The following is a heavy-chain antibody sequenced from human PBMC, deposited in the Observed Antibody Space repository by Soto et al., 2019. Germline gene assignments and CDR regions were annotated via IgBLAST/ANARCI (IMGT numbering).Heavy chain of an antibody. D-gene: IGHD6-13*01. CDR2: IYWDDDK. Sequence: QITLKESGPTLVKPTQTLTLTCTFSGFSLSTSGVGVGWIRRPPGKALECLVGIYWDDDKRYSQSLKRRVNISKPTSKIQVVLRMTNLDPADTATYFCAHPAPGAAGLFDYWGQGTLVTVSS. V-gene: IGHV2-5*02. J-gene: IGHJ4*02. CDR3: AHPAPGAAGLFDY. CDR1: GFSLSTSGVG.